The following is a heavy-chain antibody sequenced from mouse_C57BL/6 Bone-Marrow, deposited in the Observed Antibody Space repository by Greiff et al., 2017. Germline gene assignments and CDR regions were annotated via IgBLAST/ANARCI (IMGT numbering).Heavy chain of an antibody. CDR1: GYTFPSYW. CDR2: IHPNSGST. V-gene: IGHV1-64*01. CDR3: AREGEGDYFDY. Sequence: QVQLQQPGAELVKPGASVKLSCKASGYTFPSYWMHWVKQRPGQGLEWIGMIHPNSGSTTYNEKFTSKATLTVDKSSSTADMQLSSMTSEDAAVYYCAREGEGDYFDYWGQGTTLTVSS. J-gene: IGHJ2*01.